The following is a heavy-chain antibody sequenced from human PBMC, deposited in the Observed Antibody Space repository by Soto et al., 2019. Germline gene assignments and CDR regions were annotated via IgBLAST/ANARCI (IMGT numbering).Heavy chain of an antibody. J-gene: IGHJ6*02. CDR1: GFTFSSYA. Sequence: EVQLLESGGGLVQPGGSLRLSCAASGFTFSSYAMSWVRQAPGKGLEWVSTISGSGASTYYADSVKGRFTVSRDNSKNTLYLEMKSLRAEDTALFYCSKVGDDRRGYYYFPYYRMDVWGQGTTVTVSS. CDR2: ISGSGAST. CDR3: SKVGDDRRGYYYFPYYRMDV. D-gene: IGHD3-22*01. V-gene: IGHV3-23*01.